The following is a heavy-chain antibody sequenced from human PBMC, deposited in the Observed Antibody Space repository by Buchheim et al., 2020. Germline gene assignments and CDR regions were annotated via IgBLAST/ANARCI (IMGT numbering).Heavy chain of an antibody. J-gene: IGHJ4*02. CDR2: INHSGST. Sequence: QLQLQESGSGLVKPSQTLSLTCAVYGGSFSGYYWSWIRQPPGKGLEWIGEINHSGSTNYNPSLKSRVTISVDTSKNQFSLKLSSVTAADTAVYYCARGPKYYYGSGSYRYWGQGTL. D-gene: IGHD3-10*01. CDR1: GGSFSGYY. V-gene: IGHV4-34*09. CDR3: ARGPKYYYGSGSYRY.